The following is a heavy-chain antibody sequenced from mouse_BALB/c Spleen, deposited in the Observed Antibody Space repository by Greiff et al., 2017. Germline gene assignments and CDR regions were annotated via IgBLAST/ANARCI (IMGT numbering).Heavy chain of an antibody. CDR3: INWDVAY. J-gene: IGHJ3*01. CDR1: GFNIKDYY. CDR2: IDPENGDT. V-gene: IGHV14-4*02. Sequence: VQLQQSGAELVRSGASVKLSCTASGFNIKDYYMHWVKQRPEQGLEWIGWIDPENGDTEYAPKFQGKATMTADTSSNTAYLQLSSLTSEDTAVYYCINWDVAYWGQGTLVTVSA. D-gene: IGHD4-1*02.